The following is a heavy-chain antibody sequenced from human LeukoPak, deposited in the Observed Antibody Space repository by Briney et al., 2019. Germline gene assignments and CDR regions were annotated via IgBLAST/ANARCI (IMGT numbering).Heavy chain of an antibody. J-gene: IGHJ3*02. CDR2: IYTSGST. D-gene: IGHD2-2*01. Sequence: SETLSLTCTVSGGSISSYYWSWIRQPAGKGLEWIGRIYTSGSTNYNPSLKSRVTISVDTSKNQFSLKLSSVTAADTAVYYCARDIVVGGGSDAFDIWGQGTMVTVSS. CDR3: ARDIVVGGGSDAFDI. V-gene: IGHV4-4*07. CDR1: GGSISSYY.